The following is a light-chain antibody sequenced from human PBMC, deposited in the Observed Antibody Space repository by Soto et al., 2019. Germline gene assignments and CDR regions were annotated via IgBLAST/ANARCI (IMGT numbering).Light chain of an antibody. V-gene: IGKV3-20*01. CDR1: QSVSSSY. CDR2: GAS. Sequence: EIVLTQSPGTLSLSPGERATLSCRASQSVSSSYLAWYQQKPGQAPRLLIYGASSRATGIPDRFSGSGSGTDFTLPISRLEPEDFAVYYCQQYGSSRWTFGQGTNVEIK. J-gene: IGKJ1*01. CDR3: QQYGSSRWT.